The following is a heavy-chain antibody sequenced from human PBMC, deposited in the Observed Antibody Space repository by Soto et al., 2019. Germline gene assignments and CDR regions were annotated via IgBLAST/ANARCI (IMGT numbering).Heavy chain of an antibody. J-gene: IGHJ3*02. V-gene: IGHV3-23*01. CDR1: GFTFSSYA. CDR2: ISGSGGST. CDR3: AKEGSSRGGAFDI. D-gene: IGHD6-13*01. Sequence: EVQLLESGGGLVQPGGSLRLSCAASGFTFSSYAMSWVRQAPGKGLEWVSAISGSGGSTYYADSVKGRFTISRDNSKNTLYMQMNSLRADDTAVYYCAKEGSSRGGAFDIWGQGTMVTVSS.